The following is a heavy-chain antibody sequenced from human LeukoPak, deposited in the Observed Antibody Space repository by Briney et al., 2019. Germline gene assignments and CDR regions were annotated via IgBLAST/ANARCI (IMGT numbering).Heavy chain of an antibody. Sequence: PSQTLSLTCTVSGGSISSGGYYWSWIRQHPGKGLEWIGYIYYSGSTYYNPSLKSRVTISVNTSKNQFSLKLTSVTAADTAVYYCASRSSTYAYNWFDPWGQGTLVTVSS. CDR3: ASRSSTYAYNWFDP. D-gene: IGHD2-2*01. CDR1: GGSISSGGYY. CDR2: IYYSGST. V-gene: IGHV4-31*03. J-gene: IGHJ5*02.